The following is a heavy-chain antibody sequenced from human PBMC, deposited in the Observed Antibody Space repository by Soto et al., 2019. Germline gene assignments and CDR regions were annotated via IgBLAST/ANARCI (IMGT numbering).Heavy chain of an antibody. CDR1: GVSITPYY. D-gene: IGHD1-26*01. J-gene: IGHJ4*02. CDR3: ARELYNGQL. V-gene: IGHV4-59*01. CDR2: IYHTGNT. Sequence: SETLSLTCTVSGVSITPYYWTWIRHPPGKGLEWIGYIYHTGNTYYNPSLKSRVTISLDTSKNQVSLRLKSVTAADTAVYYCARELYNGQLWGQGTLVTVSS.